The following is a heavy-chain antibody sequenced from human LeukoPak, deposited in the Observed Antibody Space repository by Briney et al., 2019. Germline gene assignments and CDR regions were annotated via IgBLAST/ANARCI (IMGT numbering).Heavy chain of an antibody. V-gene: IGHV3-30*03. J-gene: IGHJ3*02. CDR1: GFTFSSYG. Sequence: PGGSLRLSCAASGFTFSSYGMHWVRQAPGKGLEWVAVISYDGSNKYYADSVKGRFTISRDNSKNTLYLQMNSLRAEDTAVYYCARARTTVVTRDAFDIWGQGTMVTVSS. D-gene: IGHD4-23*01. CDR2: ISYDGSNK. CDR3: ARARTTVVTRDAFDI.